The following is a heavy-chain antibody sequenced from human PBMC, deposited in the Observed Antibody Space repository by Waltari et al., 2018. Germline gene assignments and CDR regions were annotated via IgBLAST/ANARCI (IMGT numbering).Heavy chain of an antibody. D-gene: IGHD4-4*01. CDR3: ASDLTVTTLYYFDY. CDR1: GGTFSSYA. CDR2: IIPIFGTA. V-gene: IGHV1-69*05. Sequence: VKVSCKASGGTFSSYAISWVRQAPGQGLEWMGGIIPIFGTANYAQKFQGRVTITTDESTSTAYMELSSLRSEDTAVYYCASDLTVTTLYYFDYWGQGTLVTVSS. J-gene: IGHJ4*02.